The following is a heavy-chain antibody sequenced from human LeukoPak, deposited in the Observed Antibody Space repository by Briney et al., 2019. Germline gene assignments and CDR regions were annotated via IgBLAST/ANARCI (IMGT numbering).Heavy chain of an antibody. Sequence: PSETLSLTCTVSGGSISSYYWSWIRQPPGKGLEWIGYIYYSGSTNYNPSLKSRVTISVDTSKNQFSPKLSSVTAADTAVYYCARGVYTQPYYYYYYMDVRGKGTTVTVSS. V-gene: IGHV4-59*08. CDR2: IYYSGST. J-gene: IGHJ6*03. D-gene: IGHD5/OR15-5a*01. CDR3: ARGVYTQPYYYYYYMDV. CDR1: GGSISSYY.